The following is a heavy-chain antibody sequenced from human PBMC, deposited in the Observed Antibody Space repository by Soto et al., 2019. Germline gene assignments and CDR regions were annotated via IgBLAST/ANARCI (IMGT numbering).Heavy chain of an antibody. CDR1: GGSISSSVYY. D-gene: IGHD3-22*01. V-gene: IGHV4-39*01. CDR3: ASLNYYYDTSGYKNQYYFDY. Sequence: SETLSLTCTVSGGSISSSVYYWGWIRQPPGKGLQWIGSLYYSGSTFYNPSLKSRVTISVDTSKNQFSLWLGSVTAADTAVDYCASLNYYYDTSGYKNQYYFDYWGQGTLVTVSS. CDR2: LYYSGST. J-gene: IGHJ4*02.